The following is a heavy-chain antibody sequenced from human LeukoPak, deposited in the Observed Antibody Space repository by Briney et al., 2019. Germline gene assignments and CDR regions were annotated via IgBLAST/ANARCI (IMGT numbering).Heavy chain of an antibody. CDR1: GYTFTSYG. CDR2: ISAYNGNT. CDR3: ARGGGIYCSSTSCYSFDY. J-gene: IGHJ4*02. V-gene: IGHV1-18*01. Sequence: AASVKVSCKASGYTFTSYGISWVRQAPGQGLEWMGWISAYNGNTNYAQKLQGRVTMTTDTSTSTAYMELRSLRSDDTAVYYCARGGGIYCSSTSCYSFDYWGQGTLVTVSS. D-gene: IGHD2-2*02.